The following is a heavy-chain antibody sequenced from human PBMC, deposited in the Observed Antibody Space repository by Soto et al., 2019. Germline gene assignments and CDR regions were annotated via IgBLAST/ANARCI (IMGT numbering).Heavy chain of an antibody. V-gene: IGHV5-51*01. J-gene: IGHJ5*02. CDR3: TRGGGDDSGGNHH. Sequence: GASLKISCKGSGYSYTSYWIGWVRQTPGKGLEWMGIIYPGDSDTRYSPSFQGQVTISVDKSISTAYLQWSSLKASDTAIYYCTRGGGDDSGGNHHWGQGTPVTV. CDR1: GYSYTSYW. D-gene: IGHD4-17*01. CDR2: IYPGDSDT.